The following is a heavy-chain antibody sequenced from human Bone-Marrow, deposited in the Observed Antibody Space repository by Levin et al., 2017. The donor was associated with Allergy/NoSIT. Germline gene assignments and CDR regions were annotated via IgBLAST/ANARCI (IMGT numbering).Heavy chain of an antibody. CDR3: ARWSSSRIDP. V-gene: IGHV4-4*02. CDR2: IYHYGTT. J-gene: IGHJ5*02. Sequence: KASETLSLTCVVSGGSISTSDWWTWVRQTPGKGLEWIGEIYHYGTTNYNPSLKSRVTISVDKSKNQFSLQLNSVTAADTAVYYCARWSSSRIDPWGQGTLVIVSS. CDR1: GGSISTSDW. D-gene: IGHD6-13*01.